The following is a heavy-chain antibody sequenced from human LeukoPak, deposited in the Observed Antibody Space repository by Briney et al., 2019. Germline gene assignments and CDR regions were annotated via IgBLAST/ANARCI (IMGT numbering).Heavy chain of an antibody. V-gene: IGHV4-34*01. D-gene: IGHD4-23*01. J-gene: IGHJ4*02. CDR1: GGSFSGYY. CDR2: INHSGST. CDR3: ARGGKY. Sequence: SETLSLTCAVYGGSFSGYYWSWIRQPPGKGLEWIGEINHSGSTNYNPSLKSRVTISVDKSKNQFSLKLSAVTAADTAVYYCARGGKYWGQGTLVTVSS.